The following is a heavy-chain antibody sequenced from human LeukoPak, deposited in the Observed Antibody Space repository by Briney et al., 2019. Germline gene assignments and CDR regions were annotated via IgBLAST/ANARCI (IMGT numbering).Heavy chain of an antibody. CDR1: GFTFRNYG. CDR3: AKDRYYYDSSGYYRF. D-gene: IGHD3-22*01. J-gene: IGHJ4*02. CDR2: IWYGGGDK. V-gene: IGHV3-30*02. Sequence: PGGSLRLSCAASGFTFRNYGMHWVRQAPGKGLEWVAIIWYGGGDKYYVDSVKGRFTISRDNSKNTLYLQMNSLRAEDTAVYYCAKDRYYYDSSGYYRFWGQGTLVTVSS.